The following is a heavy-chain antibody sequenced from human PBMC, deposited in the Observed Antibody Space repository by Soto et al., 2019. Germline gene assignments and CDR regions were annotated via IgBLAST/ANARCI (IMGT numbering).Heavy chain of an antibody. CDR1: GFTFSSYG. CDR2: ISDDGSNK. D-gene: IGHD1-26*01. CDR3: AKDLTYSGSYYDDY. V-gene: IGHV3-30*18. J-gene: IGHJ4*02. Sequence: QVQLVESGGGVVQPGRSLRLSCAASGFTFSSYGMHWVRQAPGKGLEWLAVISDDGSNKYYADSVQGRFSISRDNSKNTLYLQMNRLRAEDTAVYYCAKDLTYSGSYYDDYWGQGSLVTVSS.